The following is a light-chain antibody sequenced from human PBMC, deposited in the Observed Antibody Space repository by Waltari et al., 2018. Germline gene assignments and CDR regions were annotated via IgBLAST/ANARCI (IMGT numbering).Light chain of an antibody. CDR3: QHYNNYPVA. Sequence: DIQMTQSPSTLSASVGDRVTITCRASQSISIWLAWYQQKPGKAPKLLISKPFSLESGVPSRFSGSGSGTEVTLTISNLQPDDFATYYCQHYNNYPVAFGQGTKLEI. V-gene: IGKV1-5*03. CDR1: QSISIW. J-gene: IGKJ2*01. CDR2: KPF.